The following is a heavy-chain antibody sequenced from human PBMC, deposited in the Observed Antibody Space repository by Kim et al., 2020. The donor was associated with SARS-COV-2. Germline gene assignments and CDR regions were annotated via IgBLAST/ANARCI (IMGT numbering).Heavy chain of an antibody. CDR3: TTEGYDYVWGSYRTYYYGMDV. J-gene: IGHJ6*02. Sequence: GGSLRLSCAASGFTFSNAWMSWVRQAPGKGLEWVGRIKSKTDGGTTDYAAPVKGRFTISRDDSKNTLYLQMNSLKTEDTAVYYCTTEGYDYVWGSYRTYYYGMDVWGQGTTVTVSS. V-gene: IGHV3-15*01. CDR1: GFTFSNAW. D-gene: IGHD3-16*02. CDR2: IKSKTDGGTT.